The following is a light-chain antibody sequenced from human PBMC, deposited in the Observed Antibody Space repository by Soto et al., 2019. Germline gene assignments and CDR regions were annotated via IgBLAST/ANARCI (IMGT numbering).Light chain of an antibody. J-gene: IGLJ2*01. V-gene: IGLV7-46*01. Sequence: QAVVTQEPSLTVSPGGTVTLTCGSSTGVVTSGHYPYWFQQKPGQAPRTLIFDTSRKHSWTPARFSGSLLGGKAALTLSGAQPEDEADYYCLLSYSGVRVFGGGTQLTVL. CDR2: DTS. CDR3: LLSYSGVRV. CDR1: TGVVTSGHY.